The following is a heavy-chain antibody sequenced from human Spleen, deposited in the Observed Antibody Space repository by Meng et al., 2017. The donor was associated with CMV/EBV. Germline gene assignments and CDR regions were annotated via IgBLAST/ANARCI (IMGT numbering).Heavy chain of an antibody. CDR3: AKGGYGSDKGLDY. CDR2: IYRDGGST. CDR1: GFPFSNYA. Sequence: ASGFPFSNYAMTWVRQAPGKGLEWVSVIYRDGGSTFYADSVKGRFTLSRDNSKSTLYLQMNSLRAEDTAVYYCAKGGYGSDKGLDYWGQGTMVTVSS. V-gene: IGHV3-23*03. D-gene: IGHD3-10*01. J-gene: IGHJ4*02.